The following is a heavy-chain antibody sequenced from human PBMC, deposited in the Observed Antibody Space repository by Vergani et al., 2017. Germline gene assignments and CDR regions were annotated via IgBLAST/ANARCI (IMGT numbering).Heavy chain of an antibody. CDR1: GGSISSSSYY. V-gene: IGHV4-39*01. CDR2: IYYSGIT. CDR3: ARGGYSYGYRGGLEYFQH. Sequence: QLQLQESGPGLVKPSETLSLTCTVSGGSISSSSYYWGWIRQPPGKGLEWIGSIYYSGITYYNPSLKSRFTISVDTSKNQFSLKLSSVTAADTAVYYCARGGYSYGYRGGLEYFQHWGQGTLVTVSS. J-gene: IGHJ1*01. D-gene: IGHD5-18*01.